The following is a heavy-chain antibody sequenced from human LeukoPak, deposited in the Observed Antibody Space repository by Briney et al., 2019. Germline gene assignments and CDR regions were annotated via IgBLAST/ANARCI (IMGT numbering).Heavy chain of an antibody. CDR1: GFTTFSRSW. Sequence: GGSLRLSCAAPGFTTFSRSWMTWVRRAPGKGLEWVTDIRGDGSEKHYVDSVKGRFTISRDNARNLLYLQMNSLRAEDSAVYFCAQFREDYWGQGTPVTVSS. V-gene: IGHV3-7*05. J-gene: IGHJ4*02. CDR3: AQFREDY. D-gene: IGHD5-24*01. CDR2: IRGDGSEK.